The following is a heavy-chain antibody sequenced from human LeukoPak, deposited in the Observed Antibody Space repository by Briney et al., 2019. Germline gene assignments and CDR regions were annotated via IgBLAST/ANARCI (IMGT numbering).Heavy chain of an antibody. J-gene: IGHJ4*02. CDR3: AKRGVVIRVILVGFHKEAYYFDS. CDR2: ISGSGGGT. D-gene: IGHD3-22*01. V-gene: IGHV3-23*01. Sequence: GGSLRLSCAVAGITLSNYGMGWVRQAPRKGLEWVAGISGSGGGTNYADSVKGRFTISRDNPRNTLYLQMNSLRAEDTAVYFCAKRGVVIRVILVGFHKEAYYFDSWGQGALVTVSS. CDR1: GITLSNYG.